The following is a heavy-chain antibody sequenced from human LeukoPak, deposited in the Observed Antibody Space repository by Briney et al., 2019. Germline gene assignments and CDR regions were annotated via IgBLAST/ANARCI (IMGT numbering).Heavy chain of an antibody. V-gene: IGHV3-23*01. CDR2: ISGSGGST. CDR1: GFSFSSYA. J-gene: IGHJ4*02. Sequence: GGSLRLSCAASGFSFSSYAMSWVRQAPGKGLEWVSAISGSGGSTYYADSVKGRFTISRDNSKNTLYLQMNSLRAEDTAVYYCAKDSNSGSYYGRFAYWAEGTLVPVSS. CDR3: AKDSNSGSYYGRFAY. D-gene: IGHD1-26*01.